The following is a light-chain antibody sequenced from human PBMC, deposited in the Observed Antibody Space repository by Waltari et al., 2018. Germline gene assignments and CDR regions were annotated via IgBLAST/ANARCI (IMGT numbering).Light chain of an antibody. CDR3: QQRKSWPFT. V-gene: IGKV3-11*01. Sequence: IVMTQSPTTLSLSPGERVTLSCRASQTVYNYLAWYQQKAGQAPRLLIYDATKRATGVPARFSGSGFGADFTLTISSLEPEDFVVYYCQQRKSWPFTFGGGSRVDIK. J-gene: IGKJ4*01. CDR2: DAT. CDR1: QTVYNY.